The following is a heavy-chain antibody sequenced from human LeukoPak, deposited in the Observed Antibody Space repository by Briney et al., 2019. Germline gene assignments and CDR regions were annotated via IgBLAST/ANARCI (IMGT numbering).Heavy chain of an antibody. D-gene: IGHD2-15*01. V-gene: IGHV3-21*01. CDR2: ISPSSSYI. CDR3: ARGCGGNCYLNDY. Sequence: GGSLRLSCAASGFTFGSYSINWVRQAPGKGLEWVSSISPSSSYIYYADSVKGRFTVSRDNAKNSLYLQMNSLRAEDTAVYYCARGCGGNCYLNDYWGQGTLVTVSS. J-gene: IGHJ4*02. CDR1: GFTFGSYS.